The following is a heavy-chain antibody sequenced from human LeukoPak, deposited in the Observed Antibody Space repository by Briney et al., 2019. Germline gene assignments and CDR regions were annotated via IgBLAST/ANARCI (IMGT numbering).Heavy chain of an antibody. D-gene: IGHD3-3*01. Sequence: GGSLRLSCAASGFTFSSFSMNWVRQAPGKGLEWVSYISSGSSTIYYADSVMGRFTISRDNAKNSLYLQMNSLRAEDTAVYYCARDYDFWSGYYTGIFDYWGQGTLVTVSS. CDR1: GFTFSSFS. CDR2: ISSGSSTI. CDR3: ARDYDFWSGYYTGIFDY. V-gene: IGHV3-48*01. J-gene: IGHJ4*02.